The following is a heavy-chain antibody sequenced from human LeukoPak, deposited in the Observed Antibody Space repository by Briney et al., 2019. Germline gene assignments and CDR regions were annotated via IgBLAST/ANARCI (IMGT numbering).Heavy chain of an antibody. J-gene: IGHJ4*02. D-gene: IGHD2-15*01. Sequence: GGSLRLSCAASGFTFSSYWMHWVRQAPGKGLVWVSRINSVGSSTSYADSVKGRFTISRDNAKNSLYLQMNSLRAEDTAVYYCATQSTGYCSGGSCYGGYWGQGTLVTVSS. CDR1: GFTFSSYW. CDR2: INSVGSST. V-gene: IGHV3-74*01. CDR3: ATQSTGYCSGGSCYGGY.